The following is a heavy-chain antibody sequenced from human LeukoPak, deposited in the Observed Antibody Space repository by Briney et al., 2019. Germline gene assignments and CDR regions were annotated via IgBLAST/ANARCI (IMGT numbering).Heavy chain of an antibody. Sequence: SETLSLTCTVSGGSISSYYWSWIRQPPGKGLEWIGYIYYSGSTNYNPSLKSRVTISVDTSKNQFSLKLSSVTAADTAVYYCARDLYSSGWYSPNDAFDIWGQGTMVTVSS. CDR3: ARDLYSSGWYSPNDAFDI. CDR2: IYYSGST. D-gene: IGHD6-19*01. V-gene: IGHV4-59*12. J-gene: IGHJ3*02. CDR1: GGSISSYY.